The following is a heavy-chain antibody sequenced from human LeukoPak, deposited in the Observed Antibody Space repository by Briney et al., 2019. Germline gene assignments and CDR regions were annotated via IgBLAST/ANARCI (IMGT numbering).Heavy chain of an antibody. D-gene: IGHD6-13*01. J-gene: IGHJ5*02. CDR1: GYTFTSYA. CDR3: ARTFRLGAAAHLWLDP. CDR2: INAGNGNT. Sequence: ASVKVSCKASGYTFTSYAMHWVRQAPGQRLEWMGWINAGNGNTKYSQKFQGRVTITRDTSASTAYMELSSLRSEDTAVYYCARTFRLGAAAHLWLDPWGQGTLVTVSS. V-gene: IGHV1-3*01.